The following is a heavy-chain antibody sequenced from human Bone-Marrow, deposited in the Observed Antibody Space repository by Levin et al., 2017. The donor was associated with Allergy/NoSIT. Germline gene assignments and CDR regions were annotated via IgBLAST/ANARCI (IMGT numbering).Heavy chain of an antibody. CDR2: ISYDGSNK. CDR1: GFTLSSYA. CDR3: AREAGIAVAGWFDP. J-gene: IGHJ5*02. V-gene: IGHV3-30-3*01. Sequence: GESLKISCAASGFTLSSYAMHWVRQAPGKGLEWVVVISYDGSNKYYGDSVKGRFTISRDNSKNTLYLQMNSLRAEDTAVYYCAREAGIAVAGWFDPWGQGTLVTVSS. D-gene: IGHD6-19*01.